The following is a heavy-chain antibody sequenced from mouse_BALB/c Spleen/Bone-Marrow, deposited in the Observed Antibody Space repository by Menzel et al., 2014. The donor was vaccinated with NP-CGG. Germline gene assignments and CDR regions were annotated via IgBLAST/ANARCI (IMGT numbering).Heavy chain of an antibody. V-gene: IGHV1-7*01. D-gene: IGHD1-1*01. Sequence: QVQLQQSGAELAKPGASVKMSCKASGYTFTSYWIHWVKQRPGQGLEWIGYIDPSTGYTEYNQKFKDKATLTADKSSSTAYMQLSSLTSEDSAVYYCARRITTVDYAMDYWGQGTSVTVSS. J-gene: IGHJ4*01. CDR1: GYTFTSYW. CDR2: IDPSTGYT. CDR3: ARRITTVDYAMDY.